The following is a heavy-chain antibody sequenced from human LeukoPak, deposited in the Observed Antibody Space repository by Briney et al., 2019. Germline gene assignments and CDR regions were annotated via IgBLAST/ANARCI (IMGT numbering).Heavy chain of an antibody. J-gene: IGHJ4*02. Sequence: GGSLRLFCAASGFTFSSYEMNWVRQAPGKGLEWVSYISSSGSTIYYADSVKGRFTISRDNAKNSLYLQMNSLRAEDMALYYCAKGGKSYGQALDYWGQGTLVTVSS. CDR3: AKGGKSYGQALDY. CDR2: ISSSGSTI. CDR1: GFTFSSYE. V-gene: IGHV3-48*03. D-gene: IGHD5-18*01.